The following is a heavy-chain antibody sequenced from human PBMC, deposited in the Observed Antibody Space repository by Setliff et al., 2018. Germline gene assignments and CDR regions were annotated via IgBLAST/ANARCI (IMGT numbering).Heavy chain of an antibody. CDR1: GGSISNSTFY. CDR2: IDYYGSIFDDGTTYST. J-gene: IGHJ2*01. CDR3: ARNPDFLQYSFDL. Sequence: SETLSLTCTVSGGSISNSTFYWGWIRQPPGKGLEWIGSIDYYGSIFDDGTTYSTYYNPSLKSRATISIDTSKSQFSLKLSSMTAADTALYYCARNPDFLQYSFDLWGRGTLVTVSS. V-gene: IGHV4-39*07. D-gene: IGHD5-12*01.